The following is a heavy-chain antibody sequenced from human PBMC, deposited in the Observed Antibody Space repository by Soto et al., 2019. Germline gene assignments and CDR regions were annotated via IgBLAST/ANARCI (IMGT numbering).Heavy chain of an antibody. J-gene: IGHJ4*02. V-gene: IGHV1-18*01. Sequence: QVQLVHSGAEVKKPGASVKVSCKASGYTFTSYGISWVRQAPGQGLEWMGWINPYNGNTNYAQKLQGGATMTTVTSTRTAYMELRSLRSDDTAVYYCARDWFGVDYCGQGTLVTVSS. CDR2: INPYNGNT. CDR3: ARDWFGVDY. D-gene: IGHD3-16*01. CDR1: GYTFTSYG.